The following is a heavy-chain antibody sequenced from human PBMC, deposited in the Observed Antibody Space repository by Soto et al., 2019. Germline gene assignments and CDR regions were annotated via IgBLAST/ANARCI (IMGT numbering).Heavy chain of an antibody. CDR1: GFTFSSYG. V-gene: IGHV3-30*18. D-gene: IGHD1-26*01. CDR3: AKDRGSYYFDY. CDR2: ISYDGSNK. Sequence: GGSLRLSCEASGFTFSSYGMHWVRQAPGKGLELVAVISYDGSNKYYADSVKGRFTISRDNSKNTLYLQMNSLRAEDTAVYYCAKDRGSYYFDYWGQGTLVTVSS. J-gene: IGHJ4*02.